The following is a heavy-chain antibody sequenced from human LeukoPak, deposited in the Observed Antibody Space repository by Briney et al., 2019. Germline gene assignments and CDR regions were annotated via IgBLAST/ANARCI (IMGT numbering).Heavy chain of an antibody. D-gene: IGHD1-26*01. J-gene: IGHJ4*02. CDR3: AKFRQKWEPYFDY. V-gene: IGHV3-23*01. CDR2: ISGSGGST. Sequence: WVRQAPGKGLEWVSAISGSGGSTYYADSVKGRFTISRDNSKNTLYLQMNSLRAEDTAVYYCAKFRQKWEPYFDYWGQGTLVTVSS.